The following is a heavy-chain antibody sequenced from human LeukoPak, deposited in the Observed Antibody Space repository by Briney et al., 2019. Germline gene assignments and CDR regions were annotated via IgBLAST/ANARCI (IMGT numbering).Heavy chain of an antibody. CDR2: TYSNGRT. V-gene: IGHV3-53*01. D-gene: IGHD3-10*01. CDR3: ARVLSGRGSLYDYYYYMDV. CDR1: GFTFSRHA. Sequence: GGSLRLSCAASGFTFSRHAMSWVSQAPGKGLDWVSVTYSNGRTYYADSVKGRFTISRDISKNTLYLQMNSLRAEDTAVYYCARVLSGRGSLYDYYYYMDVWGKGTTVTISS. J-gene: IGHJ6*03.